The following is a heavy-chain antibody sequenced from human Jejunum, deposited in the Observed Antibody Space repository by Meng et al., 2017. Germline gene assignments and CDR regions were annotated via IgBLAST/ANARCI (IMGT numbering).Heavy chain of an antibody. V-gene: IGHV3-15*01. J-gene: IGHJ4*02. CDR2: IKTKREGGTT. CDR3: TTRVVTTNDY. CDR1: GFSFSNVW. Sequence: VWVVAFGGGLLKPGVSLSLSCAASGFSFSNVWMNWVRQSPGKGLEWVGRIKTKREGGTTNDAALAKGRFTISRDDSKTTLYLQMNSLKTEDTAVYYCTTRVVTTNDYWGQGTLVTVSS. D-gene: IGHD2-21*02.